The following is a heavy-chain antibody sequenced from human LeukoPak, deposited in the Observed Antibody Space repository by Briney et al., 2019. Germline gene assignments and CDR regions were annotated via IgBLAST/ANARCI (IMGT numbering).Heavy chain of an antibody. CDR2: MYYSGST. CDR1: GGSISNSSYY. CDR3: ARGRVYYDFWSGYSKYYFDY. D-gene: IGHD3-3*01. Sequence: SETLSLTCTVSGGSISNSSYYWGWIRQPPGKGLEWIGSMYYSGSTYYNPSLKSRVTISVDTSKNQFSLKLSSVTAADTAVYYCARGRVYYDFWSGYSKYYFDYWGQGTLVTVSS. V-gene: IGHV4-39*07. J-gene: IGHJ4*02.